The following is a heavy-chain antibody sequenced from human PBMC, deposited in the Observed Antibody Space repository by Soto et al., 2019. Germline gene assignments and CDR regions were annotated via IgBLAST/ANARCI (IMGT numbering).Heavy chain of an antibody. Sequence: SETLSLTCTVSGGSISSYYWSWIRQPPGKGLEWIGYIYYSGSTNYNPSLKSRVTISVDTSKNQFSLKLSSVTAADTAVYYCARGYSSSHWFDPWGQGTLVTVSS. CDR2: IYYSGST. CDR3: ARGYSSSHWFDP. CDR1: GGSISSYY. V-gene: IGHV4-59*01. D-gene: IGHD6-13*01. J-gene: IGHJ5*02.